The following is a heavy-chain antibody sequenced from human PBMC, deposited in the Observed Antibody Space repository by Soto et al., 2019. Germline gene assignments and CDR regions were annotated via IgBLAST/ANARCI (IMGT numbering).Heavy chain of an antibody. V-gene: IGHV3-30*03. CDR3: ARWVGGSMYDNSGKYES. D-gene: IGHD3-22*01. J-gene: IGHJ5*02. Sequence: QVQLVESGGGVVQPGRSLRLTCAASGFTFSSNGMHWVRQAPGKGLEWVALVAYDGSKTYYGDSVRGRLTISRDNSENTVYLQMNSLRAEDTAVYYCARWVGGSMYDNSGKYESWGQGTRVTVSS. CDR1: GFTFSSNG. CDR2: VAYDGSKT.